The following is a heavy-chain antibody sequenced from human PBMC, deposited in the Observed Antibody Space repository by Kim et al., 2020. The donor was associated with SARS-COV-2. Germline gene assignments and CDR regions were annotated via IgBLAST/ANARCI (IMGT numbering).Heavy chain of an antibody. V-gene: IGHV4-39*07. CDR3: ARASAAAGNYYYYGMDV. Sequence: SETLSLTCTVSGGSISSSSYYWGWIRQPPGKGLEWIGSIYYSGSTYYNPSLKSRVTISVDTSKNQFSLKLSSVTAADTAVYYCARASAAAGNYYYYGMDVWGQGTTVTVSS. J-gene: IGHJ6*02. D-gene: IGHD6-13*01. CDR1: GGSISSSSYY. CDR2: IYYSGST.